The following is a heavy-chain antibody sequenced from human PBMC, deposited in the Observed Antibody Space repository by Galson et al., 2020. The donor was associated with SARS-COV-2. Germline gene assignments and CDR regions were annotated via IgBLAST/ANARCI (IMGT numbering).Heavy chain of an antibody. Sequence: GGSLRLSCAASGFTFSSYAMHWVRQAPGKGLEWVAVISYDGSNKYYADSVKGRFTISRDNSKNTLYLQMNSLRAEDTALYYCARDPSSSWYNWFDPWGQGTLVTVSS. CDR1: GFTFSSYA. CDR2: ISYDGSNK. J-gene: IGHJ5*02. CDR3: ARDPSSSWYNWFDP. V-gene: IGHV3-30*04. D-gene: IGHD6-13*01.